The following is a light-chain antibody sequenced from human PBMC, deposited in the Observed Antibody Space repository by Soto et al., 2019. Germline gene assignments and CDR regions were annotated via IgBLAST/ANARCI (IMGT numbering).Light chain of an antibody. J-gene: IGLJ2*01. CDR1: SSDVGGYNY. CDR3: SSYTSTNTVV. V-gene: IGLV2-14*03. Sequence: QSALTQPASVSGSPGQSIPISCTGTSSDVGGYNYVSWYQQHPGKAHKLMIYDVSNRPSGVSNRFSGSKSGNTASLTISGLQAEDEAEYYCSSYTSTNTVVFGGGTKVTVL. CDR2: DVS.